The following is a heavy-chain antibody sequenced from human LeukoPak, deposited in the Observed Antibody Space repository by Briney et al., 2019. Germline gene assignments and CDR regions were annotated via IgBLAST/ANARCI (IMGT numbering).Heavy chain of an antibody. V-gene: IGHV3-23*01. CDR2: IKNGGGRTNYRT. D-gene: IGHD3-10*01. CDR3: AKEYYGCFDY. Sequence: GGSLRLSCPASGFTFSNYAMSWVRLAQGKGLEWISTIKNGGGRTNYRTNYADSVKGRLTISRDDSMNTVFLQMNSLRAEDTAVYYCAKEYYGCFDYWGQGALVTVSS. J-gene: IGHJ4*02. CDR1: GFTFSNYA.